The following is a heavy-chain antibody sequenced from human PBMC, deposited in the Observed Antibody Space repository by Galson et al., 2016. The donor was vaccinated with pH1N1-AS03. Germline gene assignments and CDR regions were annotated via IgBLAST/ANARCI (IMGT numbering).Heavy chain of an antibody. D-gene: IGHD3-9*01. J-gene: IGHJ5*02. CDR1: GGSISSYY. CDR3: VVDWGPSSFAL. Sequence: LSLTCTVSGGSISSYYWTWIRQPPGKGLEWIGHIYYSGGTNYNPSLKSRVTISVDTSKNQFSLKLSSVTAADTAVYYCVVDWGPSSFALWGQGTLVTVSS. CDR2: IYYSGGT. V-gene: IGHV4-59*12.